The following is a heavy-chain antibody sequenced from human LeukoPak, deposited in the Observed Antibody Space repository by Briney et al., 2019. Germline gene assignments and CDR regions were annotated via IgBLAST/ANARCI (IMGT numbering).Heavy chain of an antibody. Sequence: SETLSLTCTVSGGSVNSGSYYWSWIRQPPGKGLEWIGYIYYTGSTYYNPSLKSRVTISLDTSKNQFSLILSSVIAADTAVYYCAREDGHSQADSWGQGILVTVSS. V-gene: IGHV4-61*01. CDR1: GGSVNSGSYY. J-gene: IGHJ4*02. CDR3: AREDGHSQADS. D-gene: IGHD5-24*01. CDR2: IYYTGST.